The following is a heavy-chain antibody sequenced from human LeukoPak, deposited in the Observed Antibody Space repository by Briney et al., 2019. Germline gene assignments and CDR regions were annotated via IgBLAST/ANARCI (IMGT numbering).Heavy chain of an antibody. CDR2: IIPIFGTA. CDR1: GGTFSSYA. V-gene: IGHV1-69*06. Sequence: SVKVSCKASGGTFSSYAISWVRQAPGQGLEWMGGIIPIFGTANYAQKFQGRVTITADKSTSTAYMELSSLRSEDTAVYYCARESQYSSGWYAWFDPWGRGTLVTVSS. J-gene: IGHJ5*02. D-gene: IGHD6-19*01. CDR3: ARESQYSSGWYAWFDP.